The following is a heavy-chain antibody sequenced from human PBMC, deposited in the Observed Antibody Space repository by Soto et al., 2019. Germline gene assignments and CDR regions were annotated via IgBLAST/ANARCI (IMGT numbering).Heavy chain of an antibody. Sequence: PSETLSLTSTVSSGTISNSSYYRGWPRQPPGKGLEWIGSIFYSGTTYYNPSLKSRVTISVDTSKNQFSLKLSSVTAADTAVYYCACIFSGGYSYGFDYFGMDVCGPGTTVT. CDR1: SGTISNSSYY. V-gene: IGHV4-39*01. J-gene: IGHJ6*02. CDR2: IFYSGTT. D-gene: IGHD5-18*01. CDR3: ACIFSGGYSYGFDYFGMDV.